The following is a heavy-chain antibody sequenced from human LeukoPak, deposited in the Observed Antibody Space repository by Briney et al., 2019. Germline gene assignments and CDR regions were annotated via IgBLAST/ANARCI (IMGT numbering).Heavy chain of an antibody. CDR2: ISGSGGST. V-gene: IGHV3-23*01. Sequence: GGSLRLSCAASGFTFSSYAMSWVRQAPGKGLEWVSAISGSGGSTYYADSVKGRFTISRDNSKNTLYLQMNSLRAEDTAVYYCAKEHATPVSSVIDAKSPSDHRTTEEDWGQGTLVTVSS. D-gene: IGHD2-15*01. CDR1: GFTFSSYA. J-gene: IGHJ4*02. CDR3: AKEHATPVSSVIDAKSPSDHRTTEED.